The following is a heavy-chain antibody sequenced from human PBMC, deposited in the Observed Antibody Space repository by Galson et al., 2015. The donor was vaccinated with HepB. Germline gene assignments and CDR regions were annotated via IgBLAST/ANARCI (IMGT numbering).Heavy chain of an antibody. CDR2: MNPNSGST. V-gene: IGHV1-8*01. CDR1: GYNFITYD. D-gene: IGHD6-19*01. CDR3: ARALAVADVTWFDP. J-gene: IGHJ5*02. Sequence: SVKVSCKASGYNFITYDINWLRQATGQGLEWMGWMNPNSGSTGYAQKFQGRITMTRNTSISTAYMELSSLRSEDTAVYYCARALAVADVTWFDPWGQGTLVTVSS.